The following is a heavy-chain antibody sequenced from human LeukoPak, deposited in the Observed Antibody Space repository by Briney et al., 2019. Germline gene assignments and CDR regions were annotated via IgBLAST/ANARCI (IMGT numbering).Heavy chain of an antibody. CDR2: IRYDGSNK. D-gene: IGHD2-21*02. CDR1: GFTFSSYG. CDR3: ATDIVVVTATPPFDY. V-gene: IGHV3-30*02. Sequence: GGSLRLSCAASGFTFSSYGMHWVRQAPGKGLEWVAFIRYDGSNKYYADSVKGRFTISRDNSKNTLYLQMNSLRAEDTAVYYCATDIVVVTATPPFDYWGQGTLVTVSS. J-gene: IGHJ4*02.